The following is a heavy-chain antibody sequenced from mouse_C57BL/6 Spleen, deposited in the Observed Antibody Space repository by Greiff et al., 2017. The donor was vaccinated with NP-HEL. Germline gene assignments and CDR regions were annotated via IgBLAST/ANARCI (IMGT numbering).Heavy chain of an antibody. D-gene: IGHD1-1*01. J-gene: IGHJ2*01. CDR3: AYYYGSSYGYFDY. CDR1: GFNIKDYY. Sequence: SGAELVKPGASVKLSCTASGFNIKDYYMHWVKQRTEQGLEWIGRIDPEDGETKYAPKFQGKATITADTSSNTAYLQLSSLTSEDTAVYYCAYYYGSSYGYFDYWGQGTTLTVSS. CDR2: IDPEDGET. V-gene: IGHV14-2*01.